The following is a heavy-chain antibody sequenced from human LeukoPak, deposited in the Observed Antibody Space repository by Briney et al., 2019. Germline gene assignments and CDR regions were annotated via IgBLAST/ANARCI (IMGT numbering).Heavy chain of an antibody. CDR3: ARGDYSNWGSFDY. D-gene: IGHD4-11*01. CDR2: IYYSGSI. V-gene: IGHV4-59*01. Sequence: SETLSLTCTVSGGSLSSYYWSWIRQPPGKGLEWIGYIYYSGSINYNPSLKSRVTISVDTSKNQFSLKLSSVTAADTAAYYCARGDYSNWGSFDYWGQGTLVTVSS. CDR1: GGSLSSYY. J-gene: IGHJ4*02.